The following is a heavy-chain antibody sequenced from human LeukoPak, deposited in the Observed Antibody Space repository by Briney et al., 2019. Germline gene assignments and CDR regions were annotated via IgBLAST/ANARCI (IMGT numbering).Heavy chain of an antibody. V-gene: IGHV3-11*01. J-gene: IGHJ6*02. D-gene: IGHD3-10*01. CDR2: ISSSGSTI. Sequence: PGGSLRLSCAASGFTFSDYYMTWIRQAPGKGLEWVSYISSSGSTIYYADSVKGRFTISRDNAKNSLYLQMNSLRAEDTAVYYCANCPVVRGVMRAAYGMDVWGQGTTVTVSS. CDR1: GFTFSDYY. CDR3: ANCPVVRGVMRAAYGMDV.